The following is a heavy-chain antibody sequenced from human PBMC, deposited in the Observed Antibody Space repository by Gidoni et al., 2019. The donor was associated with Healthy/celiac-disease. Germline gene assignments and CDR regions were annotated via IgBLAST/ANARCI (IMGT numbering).Heavy chain of an antibody. V-gene: IGHV1-18*01. J-gene: IGHJ5*02. CDR2: ISAYNGNT. CDR3: ARVRNRGYCSSTSCYGGWFDP. D-gene: IGHD2-2*01. Sequence: QVQLVQSGAEVKKPGASVKVSCKASGYTFTSYGIRWVRQAPGQGLEWMGWISAYNGNTNYAQKLQGRVTMTTDTSTSTAYMELRSLRSDDTAVYYCARVRNRGYCSSTSCYGGWFDPWGQGTLVTVSS. CDR1: GYTFTSYG.